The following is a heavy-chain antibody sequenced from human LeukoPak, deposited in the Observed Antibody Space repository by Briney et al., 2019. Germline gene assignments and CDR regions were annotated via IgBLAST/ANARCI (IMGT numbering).Heavy chain of an antibody. CDR2: ISGSGGST. Sequence: PGGSLRLSCAASGFTFSSYAVSWVRQAPGKGLEWVSAISGSGGSTYYADSVKGRFTISRDNSKNTLYLQMNSLRAEDTAVYYCAKDRWSYYDSSGSSYFQHWGQGTLVTVSS. CDR1: GFTFSSYA. J-gene: IGHJ1*01. CDR3: AKDRWSYYDSSGSSYFQH. D-gene: IGHD3-22*01. V-gene: IGHV3-23*01.